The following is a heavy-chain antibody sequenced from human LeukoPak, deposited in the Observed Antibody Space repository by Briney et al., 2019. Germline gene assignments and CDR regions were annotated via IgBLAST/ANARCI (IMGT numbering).Heavy chain of an antibody. V-gene: IGHV1-8*03. D-gene: IGHD6-19*01. Sequence: ASVKVSCKASGYTFTSYGINWVRQATGQGLEWMGWMNPNSGNTGYAQKFQGRVTITRNTSISTAYMELSSLRSEDTAVYYCARRAVAGVDAFDIWGQGTMVTVSS. J-gene: IGHJ3*02. CDR3: ARRAVAGVDAFDI. CDR2: MNPNSGNT. CDR1: GYTFTSYG.